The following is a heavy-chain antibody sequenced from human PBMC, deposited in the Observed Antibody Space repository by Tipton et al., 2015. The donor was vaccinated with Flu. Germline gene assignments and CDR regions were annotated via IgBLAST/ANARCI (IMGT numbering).Heavy chain of an antibody. CDR1: DGSISFYY. Sequence: GLVKPSETLSLTCAVSDGSISFYYWSWIRQPPGKGLEWIGYIYNSGTTDYNPSLKSRVTMSVDTSKNQFSLNLSSVTAADTAVYYCARDPSLGMPDYFDYWGQGILVTASS. CDR2: IYNSGTT. J-gene: IGHJ4*02. V-gene: IGHV4-4*08. D-gene: IGHD2-2*01. CDR3: ARDPSLGMPDYFDY.